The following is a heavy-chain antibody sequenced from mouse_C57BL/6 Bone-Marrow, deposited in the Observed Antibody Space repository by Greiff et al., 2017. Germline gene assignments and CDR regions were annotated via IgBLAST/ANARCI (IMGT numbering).Heavy chain of an antibody. V-gene: IGHV1-53*01. CDR1: GYTFTSSW. J-gene: IGHJ3*01. CDR3: ARSKYDGSIAWFAY. D-gene: IGHD1-1*01. CDR2: INPSTGGT. Sequence: QVQLQQPGTELVKSGASVKLSCKASGYTFTSSWMHWVKQRPGQGLEWIGDINPSTGGTNSNEKFTSKGTLIVDKSSCTAYMQLSSLTSEDSAVYYCARSKYDGSIAWFAYWGQGTLVTVSA.